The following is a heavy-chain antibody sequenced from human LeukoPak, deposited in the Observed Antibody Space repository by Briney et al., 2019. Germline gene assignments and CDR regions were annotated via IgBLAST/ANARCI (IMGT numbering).Heavy chain of an antibody. V-gene: IGHV3-7*01. Sequence: GGSLRLSCAASGFTLSNHWMIWIRQAPGKGLECVANIKQDGTEKYYLDSVKGRITISRDNAKNSLYLQMNSLRADDTAVYYCARTEKSDSLSYFYGMDVWGQGTTVTVSS. J-gene: IGHJ6*02. D-gene: IGHD2-21*02. CDR3: ARTEKSDSLSYFYGMDV. CDR1: GFTLSNHW. CDR2: IKQDGTEK.